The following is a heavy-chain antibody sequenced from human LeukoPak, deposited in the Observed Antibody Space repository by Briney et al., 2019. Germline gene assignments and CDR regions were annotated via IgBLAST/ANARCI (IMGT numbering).Heavy chain of an antibody. CDR2: IIPILGLA. CDR1: GGTFSSYA. Sequence: SVTVSCKASGGTFSSYAISWVRQAPGQGLEWMGRIIPILGLANYAQKFQGRVTITADKSTSTAYMELSSLRSEDTAVYYCARGADIVVVPAAMGTVELMRGVNWFDPWGQGTLVTVSS. D-gene: IGHD2-2*01. CDR3: ARGADIVVVPAAMGTVELMRGVNWFDP. V-gene: IGHV1-69*04. J-gene: IGHJ5*02.